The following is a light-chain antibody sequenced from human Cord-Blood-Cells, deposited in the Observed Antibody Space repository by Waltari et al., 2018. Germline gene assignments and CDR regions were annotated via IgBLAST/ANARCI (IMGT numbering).Light chain of an antibody. J-gene: IGLJ2*01. CDR3: CSYAGSYTYV. CDR2: EVS. CDR1: SSDVGGYNY. V-gene: IGLV2-11*01. Sequence: QSALTQPRSVSGSPGQSVTISCTGTSSDVGGYNYVSWYQQHPGKAPKLMIYEVSKRPSGVPGRFSGSKSGNTASLTISGLQAEDEADYYCCSYAGSYTYVFGGGTKLTVL.